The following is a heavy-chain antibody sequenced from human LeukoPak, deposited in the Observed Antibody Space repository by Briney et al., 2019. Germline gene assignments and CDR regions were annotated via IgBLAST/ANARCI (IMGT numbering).Heavy chain of an antibody. D-gene: IGHD3-10*01. V-gene: IGHV3-48*04. CDR2: ISSSSSTI. Sequence: PGGSLRLSCAASGFTFSSYSMNWVRQAPGKGLEWVSYISSSSSTIYYADSVKGRFTISRDNAKTSVYLQMNSLRVEDTAVYYCAREGVGGFDSWGQGTLVTVSS. CDR3: AREGVGGFDS. CDR1: GFTFSSYS. J-gene: IGHJ5*01.